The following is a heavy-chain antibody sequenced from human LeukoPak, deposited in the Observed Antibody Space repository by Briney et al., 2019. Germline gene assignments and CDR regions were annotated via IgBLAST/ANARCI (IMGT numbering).Heavy chain of an antibody. J-gene: IGHJ5*02. CDR2: IYYSGST. V-gene: IGHV4-59*01. Sequence: PSETLSLTCTVSGGSISSYYRNWVRQPPGKGLEWIWYIYYSGSTNYNPSLKSRVPISLDTSKNQFSLRLSSVTAADTAVYYCARGYCTGGTCYPEGNWFDPWGQGTLVTVSS. D-gene: IGHD2-15*01. CDR3: ARGYCTGGTCYPEGNWFDP. CDR1: GGSISSYY.